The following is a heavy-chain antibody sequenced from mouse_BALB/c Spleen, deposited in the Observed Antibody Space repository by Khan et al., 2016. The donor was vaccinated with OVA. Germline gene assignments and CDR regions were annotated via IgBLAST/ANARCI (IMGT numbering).Heavy chain of an antibody. CDR2: ISSGGSYT. Sequence: EVELVESGGDLVKPGGSLKVSCAASGFTFSSYGMSWVRQTPDKRLEWVATISSGGSYTYFPDSLKGRFTISRDNAKNTLYLQMSSLKSEDTAMYYCARAYYGNEYYAVDYWGQGTSVTVSS. CDR3: ARAYYGNEYYAVDY. D-gene: IGHD2-10*01. CDR1: GFTFSSYG. J-gene: IGHJ4*01. V-gene: IGHV5-6*01.